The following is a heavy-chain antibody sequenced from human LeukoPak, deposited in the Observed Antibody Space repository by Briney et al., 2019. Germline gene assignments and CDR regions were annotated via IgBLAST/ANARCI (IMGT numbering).Heavy chain of an antibody. V-gene: IGHV2-5*01. Sequence: ESGPTLVKPTQTLTLTCTFSGFSLSTSGVGVGWIRQPPGKALEWLALIYWNDDKRYSPSLKSRLTITKDTSKNQVVLTMTNMDPVDTATYYCAHRGYSARHVLLWFGELPGAFDIWGQGTMVTVSS. D-gene: IGHD3-10*01. J-gene: IGHJ3*02. CDR1: GFSLSTSGVG. CDR2: IYWNDDK. CDR3: AHRGYSARHVLLWFGELPGAFDI.